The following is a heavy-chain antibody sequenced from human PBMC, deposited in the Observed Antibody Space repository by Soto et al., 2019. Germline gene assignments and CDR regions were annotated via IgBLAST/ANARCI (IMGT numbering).Heavy chain of an antibody. J-gene: IGHJ6*02. CDR3: AKRGGAARLDYYYYGMDV. CDR1: GFTFSSYA. D-gene: IGHD6-6*01. V-gene: IGHV3-23*01. CDR2: ISGSGGST. Sequence: GGSLRLSCAASGFTFSSYAMSWVRQAPGKGLEWVSAISGSGGSTYYADSVKGRFTISRDNSKNTLYLQMNSLRAEDTAVYYCAKRGGAARLDYYYYGMDVWGQGTTVTVSS.